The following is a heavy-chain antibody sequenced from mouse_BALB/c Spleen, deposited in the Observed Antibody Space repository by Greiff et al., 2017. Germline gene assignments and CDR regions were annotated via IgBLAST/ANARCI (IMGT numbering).Heavy chain of an antibody. CDR3: ARLGYYYAMDY. V-gene: IGHV1-7*01. CDR2: INPSTGYT. CDR1: GYTFTSYW. D-gene: IGHD2-2*01. J-gene: IGHJ4*01. Sequence: VKLVESGAELAKPGASVKMSCKASGYTFTSYWMHWVKQRPGQGLEWIGYINPSTGYTEYNQKFKDKATLTADKSSSTAYMQLSSLTSEDSAVYYCARLGYYYAMDYWGQGTSVTVSS.